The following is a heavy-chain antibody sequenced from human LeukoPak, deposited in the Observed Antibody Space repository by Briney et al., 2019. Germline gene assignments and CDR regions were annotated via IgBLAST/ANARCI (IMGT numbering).Heavy chain of an antibody. D-gene: IGHD3-10*01. CDR3: ARDSFTMVRGANNWFDP. V-gene: IGHV1-69*13. CDR1: GGTFSSYA. J-gene: IGHJ5*02. Sequence: ASVKVSCKASGGTFSSYAISWVRQAPGQGLGWMGGIIPIFGTANYAQKFQGRVTITADESTSTAYMELSSLRSEDTAVYYCARDSFTMVRGANNWFDPWGQGTLVTVSS. CDR2: IIPIFGTA.